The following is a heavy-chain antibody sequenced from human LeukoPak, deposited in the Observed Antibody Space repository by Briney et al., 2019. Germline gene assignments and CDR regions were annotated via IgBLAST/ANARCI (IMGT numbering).Heavy chain of an antibody. J-gene: IGHJ4*02. V-gene: IGHV1-24*01. CDR2: FDPEDGET. Sequence: ASVKVSCKVSGYTLTELSMHWVRLAPGKGLEWMGGFDPEDGETIYAQKFQGRVTMTEDTSTDTAYMELSSLRSEDTAVYYCATVPRWGSYYFDYWGQGTLVTVSS. CDR3: ATVPRWGSYYFDY. D-gene: IGHD3-16*01. CDR1: GYTLTELS.